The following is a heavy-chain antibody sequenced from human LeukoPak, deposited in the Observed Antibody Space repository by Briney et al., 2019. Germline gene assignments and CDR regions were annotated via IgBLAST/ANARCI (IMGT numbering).Heavy chain of an antibody. CDR2: IYYNGNT. D-gene: IGHD4-17*01. J-gene: IGHJ4*02. Sequence: SETLSLTCAVSGGFIGINNWWSWVRQPPGKGLEWIGEIYYNGNTNYNPSLKSRVTISVDKSKNQFSVKLSSVTAADTAVYYCASDTTVTTNHWGQGTLVTVSS. V-gene: IGHV4-4*02. CDR1: GGFIGINNW. CDR3: ASDTTVTTNH.